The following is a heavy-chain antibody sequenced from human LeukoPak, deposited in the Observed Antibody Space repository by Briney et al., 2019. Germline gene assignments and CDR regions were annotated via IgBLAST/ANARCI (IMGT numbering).Heavy chain of an antibody. CDR1: GGSFSGYS. Sequence: PSETLSLTCAVYGGSFSGYSWTWIRQPPGKGLEWIGEFNHSGSTNYNPSLKSRVTISVDTSKNQFSLKLSSVTAADTAVYYCASRANSWGFGELWSMDVWGKGTTVTISS. D-gene: IGHD3-10*01. CDR2: FNHSGST. CDR3: ASRANSWGFGELWSMDV. V-gene: IGHV4-34*01. J-gene: IGHJ6*03.